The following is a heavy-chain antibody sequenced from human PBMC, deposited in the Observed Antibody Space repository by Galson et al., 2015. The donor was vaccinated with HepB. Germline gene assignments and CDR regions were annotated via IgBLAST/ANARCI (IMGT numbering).Heavy chain of an antibody. D-gene: IGHD2-21*01. CDR1: GFTFSSYS. V-gene: IGHV3-48*02. CDR3: ARDCPLNWGDCGGEGYYYYGMDV. J-gene: IGHJ6*02. CDR2: ISSSSSTI. Sequence: SLRLSCAASGFTFSSYSMSWVRQAPGKGLEWVSYISSSSSTIYYADSVKGRFTISRDNAKNSLYLQMNSLRDEDTAVYYCARDCPLNWGDCGGEGYYYYGMDVWGQGTTVTVSS.